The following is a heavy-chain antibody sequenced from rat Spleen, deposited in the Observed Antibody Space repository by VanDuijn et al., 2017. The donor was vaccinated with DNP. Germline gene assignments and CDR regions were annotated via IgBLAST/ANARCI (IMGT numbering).Heavy chain of an antibody. CDR1: GYTFTSYH. Sequence: QVQLQQSGAELAKPGSSVKISCKASGYTFTSYHISWIKQTTGQGLEYVGYINTGSGDTNYNEKFKGKATLTVDKSSSTAFIQLSSLTPDDSAVYYCARRRLPYWYFDFWGPGTMVTVSS. D-gene: IGHD1-4*01. J-gene: IGHJ1*01. CDR2: INTGSGDT. CDR3: ARRRLPYWYFDF. V-gene: IGHV1-43*01.